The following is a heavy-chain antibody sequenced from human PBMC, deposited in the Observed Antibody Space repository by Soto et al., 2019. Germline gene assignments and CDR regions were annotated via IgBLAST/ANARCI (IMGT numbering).Heavy chain of an antibody. D-gene: IGHD6-19*01. CDR2: TYYRSKWYN. CDR3: ARGPPVGSGLYPYYYGMDV. Sequence: SQTLSLTCAISGDSFSSDSAAWNWIRQSPSRGLEWLGRTYYRSKWYNDYAVSVKSRITIHPDTSKKQFSLQLNSLTPEDTAVYYCARGPPVGSGLYPYYYGMDVWGQGTTVTVSS. J-gene: IGHJ6*02. CDR1: GDSFSSDSAA. V-gene: IGHV6-1*01.